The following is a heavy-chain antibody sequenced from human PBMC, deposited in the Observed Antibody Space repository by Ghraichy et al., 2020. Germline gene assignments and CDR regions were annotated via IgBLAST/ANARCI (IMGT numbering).Heavy chain of an antibody. D-gene: IGHD5-18*01. J-gene: IGHJ4*02. V-gene: IGHV3-23*01. CDR3: AKDRRGYTRVADF. CDR2: ISGSGSGI. CDR1: GFTFNNYA. Sequence: GGSLRLSCTSSGFTFNNYAMNWVRQAPGKGLEWVSAISGSGSGIYYADSVKGRFTISRDNSKNTLYLQMNSLTAEDTAVYYCAKDRRGYTRVADFWGQGTLVTVSS.